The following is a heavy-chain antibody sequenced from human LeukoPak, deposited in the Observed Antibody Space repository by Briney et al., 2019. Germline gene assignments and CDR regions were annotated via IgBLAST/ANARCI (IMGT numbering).Heavy chain of an antibody. D-gene: IGHD6-6*01. Sequence: SETLSLTCTVSGGSISSYYWSWIRQPAGKGLEWIGRIYTSGSTNYNPSLKSRVTMSVDTSKNQFSLKLSSVTAADTAVYYCARVEYSSSSVGFDYWGQGTLVTVSS. V-gene: IGHV4-4*07. CDR3: ARVEYSSSSVGFDY. CDR1: GGSISSYY. CDR2: IYTSGST. J-gene: IGHJ4*02.